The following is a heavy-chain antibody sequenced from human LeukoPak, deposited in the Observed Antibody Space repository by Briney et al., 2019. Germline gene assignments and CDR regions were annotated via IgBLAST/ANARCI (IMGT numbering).Heavy chain of an antibody. Sequence: GGSLRLSCAASGFTFSSYAMSWVRQAPGKGLEWVSAISGSGGSTYYADSVKGRFTISRDNSKNTLYLQMNSLRAEDTAVYYCATASKQWLVRYGGGNAFDIWGQGTMVTVSS. CDR1: GFTFSSYA. D-gene: IGHD6-19*01. CDR3: ATASKQWLVRYGGGNAFDI. CDR2: ISGSGGST. J-gene: IGHJ3*02. V-gene: IGHV3-23*01.